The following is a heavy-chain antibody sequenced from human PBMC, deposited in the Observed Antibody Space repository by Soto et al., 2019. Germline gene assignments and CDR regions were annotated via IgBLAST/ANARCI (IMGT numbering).Heavy chain of an antibody. Sequence: ASVKVSCKASGYTFTSYGMHCVRQAPGQRFEWMGWINAGNGNTKYSQKFQGRVTITRDTSASTAYMELSSLRSEDTAVYYCAMGYCSSTSCYQHFQHWGQGTLVTVSS. V-gene: IGHV1-3*01. CDR3: AMGYCSSTSCYQHFQH. CDR1: GYTFTSYG. CDR2: INAGNGNT. J-gene: IGHJ1*01. D-gene: IGHD2-2*01.